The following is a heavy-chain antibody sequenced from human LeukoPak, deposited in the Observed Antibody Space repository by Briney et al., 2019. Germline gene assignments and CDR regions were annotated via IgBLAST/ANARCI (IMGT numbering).Heavy chain of an antibody. D-gene: IGHD5-18*01. CDR3: AKGEIQLWLDY. J-gene: IGHJ4*02. CDR1: GFPFSPGG. V-gene: IGHV3-23*01. Sequence: PGGSLRLSCAASGFPFSPGGMSWVRQAPGKGLEWVSAISGSGGSTYYADSVKGRLTISRDNSKNTLYLQMHSLRAEDTAVYYCAKGEIQLWLDYWGQGILVTVSS. CDR2: ISGSGGST.